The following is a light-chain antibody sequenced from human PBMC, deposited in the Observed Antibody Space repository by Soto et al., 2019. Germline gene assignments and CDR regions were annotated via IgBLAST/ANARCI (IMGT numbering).Light chain of an antibody. CDR2: GAS. CDR3: QQYNNWPPT. Sequence: VLTQSPATLSVSPGERATLSCRASHSVSSDLAWYQQKPGQAPRLLIYGASTRAIGIPARFSGSGSGTEFTLTISSLQSEDFAVYYCQQYNNWPPTFGQGTRREIK. V-gene: IGKV3-15*01. CDR1: HSVSSD. J-gene: IGKJ5*01.